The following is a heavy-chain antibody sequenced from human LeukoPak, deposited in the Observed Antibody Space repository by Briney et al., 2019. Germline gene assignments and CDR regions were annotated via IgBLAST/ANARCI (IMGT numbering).Heavy chain of an antibody. CDR3: AKAAGNYYYYGVDV. Sequence: QSGGSLRLSCAASGFIFSSYVMNWVRQAPGKGLEWVSGISGRGGSTYYADSVRGRFTISRDNSKNTLYLQMNSLRADDTAVYHCAKAAGNYYYYGVDVWGQGTTVTVSS. J-gene: IGHJ6*02. CDR2: ISGRGGST. CDR1: GFIFSSYV. V-gene: IGHV3-23*01.